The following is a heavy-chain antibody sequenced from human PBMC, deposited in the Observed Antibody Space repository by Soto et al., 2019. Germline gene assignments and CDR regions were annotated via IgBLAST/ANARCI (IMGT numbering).Heavy chain of an antibody. V-gene: IGHV3-7*05. CDR1: GFMFSSYW. J-gene: IGHJ4*02. CDR3: ATDTLDF. D-gene: IGHD2-15*01. Sequence: DVELVESGGGLVQPGGSLRLSCAATGFMFSSYWMTWVRQAPGQGLEWVANINQNGTERYYVVSVEGRFTISRDNAKNSVFLQMENLRVEDTAMYYWATDTLDFWGQGTLVSVSS. CDR2: INQNGTER.